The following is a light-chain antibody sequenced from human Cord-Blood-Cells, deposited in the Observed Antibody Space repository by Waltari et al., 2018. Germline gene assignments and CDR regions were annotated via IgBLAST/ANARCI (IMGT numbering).Light chain of an antibody. CDR3: QQYGSSPNT. V-gene: IGKV3-20*01. J-gene: IGKJ2*01. Sequence: EIVLTQSPGTLSLSPGERATLSCRASQIVSSSHLAWYEHKPGQAPMLLIYGASSRATGIPDRFSGSGSGTDFTLTISRLETEDFAVYYCQQYGSSPNTFGQGTKLEIK. CDR2: GAS. CDR1: QIVSSSH.